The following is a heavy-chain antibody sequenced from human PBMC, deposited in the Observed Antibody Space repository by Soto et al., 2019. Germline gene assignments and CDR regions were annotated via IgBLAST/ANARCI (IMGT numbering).Heavy chain of an antibody. CDR2: ITGSGHKI. J-gene: IGHJ4*02. CDR3: AKRFSQDTGHYDFFEY. D-gene: IGHD1-1*01. V-gene: IGHV3-23*01. Sequence: EVHLLESGGGLVQPGGSLRLSCAASGFSFSNSDMRWVRQAPGKGPEWVSAITGSGHKIQYADSVKGRFTISRDNSKNTLHLQMNSLRAEDTAVYFCAKRFSQDTGHYDFFEYWGQGTLVTVSS. CDR1: GFSFSNSD.